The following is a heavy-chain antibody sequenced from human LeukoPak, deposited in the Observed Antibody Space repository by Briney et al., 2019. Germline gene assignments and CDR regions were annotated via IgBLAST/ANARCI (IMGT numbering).Heavy chain of an antibody. V-gene: IGHV1-8*01. CDR3: ARSRGYYSDSTGPADY. Sequence: ASVKVSCKASGYTFTSYDINWVRQATGQGLEWMGWMNPNSGNTGYAQNFQGRVTITRNTSISTAYMELSSLRSEDTAAYYCARSRGYYSDSTGPADYWGQGTLVTVSS. CDR2: MNPNSGNT. J-gene: IGHJ4*02. CDR1: GYTFTSYD. D-gene: IGHD3-22*01.